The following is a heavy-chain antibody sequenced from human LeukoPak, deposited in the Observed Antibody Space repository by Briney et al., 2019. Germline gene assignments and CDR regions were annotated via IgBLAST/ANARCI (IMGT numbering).Heavy chain of an antibody. V-gene: IGHV4-34*01. CDR1: GGSFSGYY. Sequence: SETLSLTCAVYGGSFSGYYWSWIRQPPGKGLEWIGEINHSGSTNYNPSLKSRVTISVDTPKNQFSLKLSSVTAADTAVYYCARTAARTSGLSPAHYGMDVWGQGTTVTVSS. CDR2: INHSGST. CDR3: ARTAARTSGLSPAHYGMDV. D-gene: IGHD6-6*01. J-gene: IGHJ6*02.